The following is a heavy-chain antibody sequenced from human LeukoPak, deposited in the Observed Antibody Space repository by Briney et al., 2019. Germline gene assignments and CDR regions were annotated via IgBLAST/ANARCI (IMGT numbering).Heavy chain of an antibody. CDR1: GFTFSSYA. J-gene: IGHJ4*02. CDR3: ARTASGSYSEFDY. V-gene: IGHV3-30*01. Sequence: GRSLRLSCAASGFTFSSYAMHWVRQAPGKGLERVAVISYDGSNKYYADSVKGRFTISRDNSKNTLYLQMNSLRAEDTAVYYCARTASGSYSEFDYWGQGTLVTVSS. CDR2: ISYDGSNK. D-gene: IGHD1-26*01.